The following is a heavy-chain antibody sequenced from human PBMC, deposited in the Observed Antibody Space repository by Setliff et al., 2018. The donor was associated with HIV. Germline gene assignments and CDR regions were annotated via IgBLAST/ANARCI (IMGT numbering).Heavy chain of an antibody. Sequence: KSSETLSLTCTVSGGSISSSSYYWGWIRQPPGKGLEWIGSIYYSGSTYYNPSLKSRVTISADTSKNQFSLKLSSVTAADTAVYFRARHAAAAPFRYWGQGTLVTVSS. CDR3: ARHAAAAPFRY. CDR2: IYYSGST. CDR1: GGSISSSSYY. J-gene: IGHJ4*02. D-gene: IGHD6-13*01. V-gene: IGHV4-39*01.